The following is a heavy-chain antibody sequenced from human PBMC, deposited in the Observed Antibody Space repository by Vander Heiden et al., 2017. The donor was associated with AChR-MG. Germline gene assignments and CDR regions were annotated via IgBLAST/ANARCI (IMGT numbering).Heavy chain of an antibody. D-gene: IGHD3-10*01. Sequence: EVQLVESGGGLVQPGGSLRLSCAASASTFSSYSMNWVRQAPGKGLEWVSYISSSSSTIYYADSVKGRFTISRDNAKNSLYLQMNSLRAEDTAVYYCARSTMVRGVRFDYWGQGTLVTVSS. CDR3: ARSTMVRGVRFDY. V-gene: IGHV3-48*01. CDR1: ASTFSSYS. J-gene: IGHJ4*02. CDR2: ISSSSSTI.